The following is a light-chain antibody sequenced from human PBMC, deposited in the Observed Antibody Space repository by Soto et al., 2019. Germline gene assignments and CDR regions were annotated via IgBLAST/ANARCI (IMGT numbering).Light chain of an antibody. CDR3: QQLNSYPGT. Sequence: IQLTQSPSSLSASVGDRVTITCRASQGISSYLAWYQQKPGKAPKLLIYAASTLQSGVPSRFSGSGSGTEFTLTISSLQPEDFAAYYCQQLNSYPGTFGPGTKVDIK. CDR1: QGISSY. CDR2: AAS. V-gene: IGKV1-9*01. J-gene: IGKJ3*01.